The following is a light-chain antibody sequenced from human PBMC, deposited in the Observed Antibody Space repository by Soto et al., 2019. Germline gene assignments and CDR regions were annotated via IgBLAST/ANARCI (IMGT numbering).Light chain of an antibody. CDR2: GAS. J-gene: IGKJ1*01. V-gene: IGKV3-20*01. CDR1: QSVSSSF. Sequence: EIVLTQSPGTLSLSPGERATLSCRASQSVSSSFLAWYLQKPGQAPRLLIYGASIRATGIPDRFSGSGSGTDFTLTISRVEPEDFAVYYCQQYGSSPWTFGQGTKVEIK. CDR3: QQYGSSPWT.